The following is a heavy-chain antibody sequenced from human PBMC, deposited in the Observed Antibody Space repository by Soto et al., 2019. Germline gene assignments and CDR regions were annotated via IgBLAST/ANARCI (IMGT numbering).Heavy chain of an antibody. CDR2: ISYDGSNK. Sequence: QVQLVESGGGVVQPGRSLRLSCAASGFTFSSYAMHWVRQAPGKGLEWVAVISYDGSNKYYADSVKGRFTISRDNSKNTLYLQMNSLRAEDTAVYHCARAPRSSVTTDYCGQGTLVTVSS. D-gene: IGHD4-17*01. CDR1: GFTFSSYA. V-gene: IGHV3-30-3*01. J-gene: IGHJ4*02. CDR3: ARAPRSSVTTDY.